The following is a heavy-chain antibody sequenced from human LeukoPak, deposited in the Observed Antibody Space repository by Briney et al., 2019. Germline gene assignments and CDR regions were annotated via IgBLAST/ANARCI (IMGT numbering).Heavy chain of an antibody. V-gene: IGHV4-38-2*01. CDR3: ARREYSYGYGFDY. Sequence: PSETLSLTYAVSGSSITTDYYWAWIRQPPGQGLEWIGSISHSGNTRYNPSLKSRVTISVDTSKNQFSLKLASVTAADTAVYSCARREYSYGYGFDYWGQGTLVTVSS. D-gene: IGHD5-18*01. CDR1: GSSITTDYY. J-gene: IGHJ4*02. CDR2: ISHSGNT.